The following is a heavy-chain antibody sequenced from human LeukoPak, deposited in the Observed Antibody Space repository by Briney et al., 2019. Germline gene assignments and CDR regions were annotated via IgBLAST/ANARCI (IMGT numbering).Heavy chain of an antibody. V-gene: IGHV4-30-2*01. Sequence: SETLSLTCTVSGGSISSGGYYWSWIRQPPGKGLEWIGYIYHSGSTYYNPSLKSRVTISVDRSKNRFSLKLSSVTAADTAVYYCARSRNPPYYGAFFDYWGQGTLVTVSS. CDR1: GGSISSGGYY. CDR3: ARSRNPPYYGAFFDY. D-gene: IGHD4-17*01. J-gene: IGHJ4*02. CDR2: IYHSGST.